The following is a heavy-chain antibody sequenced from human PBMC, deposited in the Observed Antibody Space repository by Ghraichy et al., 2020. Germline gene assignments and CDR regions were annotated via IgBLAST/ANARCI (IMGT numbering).Heavy chain of an antibody. CDR1: GGSFSGYY. J-gene: IGHJ6*02. Sequence: SETLSLTCAVSGGSFSGYYWSWIRQPPGKGLEWIGEINHSGSTNYNPSLKSRVTISIDTSKNQFSLKLSSVTAADTAVYYCARVGEGLRFLEWFQYLPGSYMDVWGQGTTVTVSS. V-gene: IGHV4-34*01. CDR3: ARVGEGLRFLEWFQYLPGSYMDV. CDR2: INHSGST. D-gene: IGHD3-3*01.